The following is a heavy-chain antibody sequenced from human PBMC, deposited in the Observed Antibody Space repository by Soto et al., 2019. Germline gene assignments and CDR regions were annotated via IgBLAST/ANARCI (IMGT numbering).Heavy chain of an antibody. CDR1: VYTFTSYY. V-gene: IGHV1-46*03. J-gene: IGHJ3*02. CDR3: GRGMIVVVEGAFDI. D-gene: IGHD3-22*01. CDR2: INPSGDSK. Sequence: GASVKVSCKASVYTFTSYYMHWVRQAPGQGIEWMGIINPSGDSKSYAQKFQGRVTMTRDTSTSTVYMELSSLRSEYTAVYYCGRGMIVVVEGAFDIWGQGTMVTV.